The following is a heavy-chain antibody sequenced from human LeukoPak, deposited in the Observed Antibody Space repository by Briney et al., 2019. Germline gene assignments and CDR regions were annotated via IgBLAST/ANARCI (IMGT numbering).Heavy chain of an antibody. V-gene: IGHV1-2*02. CDR2: NNHNYGGT. J-gene: IGHJ4*02. CDR1: VYIYIDHF. D-gene: IGHD2-8*02. Sequence: GSVKDACQASVYIYIDHFMHSLRQTPGQGLAWMGWNNHNYGGTNYVQKFEGRVSMNVDTSISTAYMELSRLRSDDRPIYFCARVDGGEWYYFDYWGEGGFPTVSS. CDR3: ARVDGGEWYYFDY.